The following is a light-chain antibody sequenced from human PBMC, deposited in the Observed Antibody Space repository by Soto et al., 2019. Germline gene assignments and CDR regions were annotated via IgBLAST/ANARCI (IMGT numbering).Light chain of an antibody. Sequence: AIQMTQSASSLSASVGDRVTITCRASQGIRNDLGWYQQKPGKAPKLLIYAASSLQSGVPSRFSGSGSGTDFTLTISSLQPEDIATYYCLQDYKYPRTFGQGTKLEIK. CDR1: QGIRND. V-gene: IGKV1-6*01. CDR3: LQDYKYPRT. J-gene: IGKJ2*01. CDR2: AAS.